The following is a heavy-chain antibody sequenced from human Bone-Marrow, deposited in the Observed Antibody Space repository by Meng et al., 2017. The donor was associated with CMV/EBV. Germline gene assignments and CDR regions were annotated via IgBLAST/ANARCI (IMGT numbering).Heavy chain of an antibody. Sequence: GESLKISCAASGFTFSRYWMSWVRQAPGKGLEWVANIKEDGSEKYYVDSVKGRFTISRDNAKISLYLQMNSLRAEDTAVYYCARWEGVYDSSGYPSNYFDYWGQGTLVTVSS. V-gene: IGHV3-7*01. D-gene: IGHD3-22*01. CDR2: IKEDGSEK. CDR1: GFTFSRYW. J-gene: IGHJ4*02. CDR3: ARWEGVYDSSGYPSNYFDY.